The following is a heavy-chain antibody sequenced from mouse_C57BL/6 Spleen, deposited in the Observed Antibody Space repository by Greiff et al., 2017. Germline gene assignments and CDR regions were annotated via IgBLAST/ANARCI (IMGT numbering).Heavy chain of an antibody. CDR1: GYTFTSYW. Sequence: QVQLQQPGAELVRPGSSVKLSCKASGYTFTSYWMHWVKQRPIQGLEWIGNIDTSDSETHYNPKFKDKATLTVVKSSSTAYMQLSNLTSEDSAVYSCARNYYGSIWYIDVWGTGTTVTVSS. J-gene: IGHJ1*03. CDR2: IDTSDSET. CDR3: ARNYYGSIWYIDV. D-gene: IGHD1-1*01. V-gene: IGHV1-52*01.